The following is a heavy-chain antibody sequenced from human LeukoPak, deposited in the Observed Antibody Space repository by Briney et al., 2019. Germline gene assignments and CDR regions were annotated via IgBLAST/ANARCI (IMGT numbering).Heavy chain of an antibody. J-gene: IGHJ4*02. Sequence: GGSLRLSCAASGFTFSSYSMNWVRQAPGKGLEWVSSISSSSSYIYYADSAKGRFTISRDNAKNSLYLQMNSLRAEDTAVYYCARDSPSAAVAGYWGQGTLVTVSS. CDR2: ISSSSSYI. CDR3: ARDSPSAAVAGY. D-gene: IGHD6-19*01. CDR1: GFTFSSYS. V-gene: IGHV3-21*01.